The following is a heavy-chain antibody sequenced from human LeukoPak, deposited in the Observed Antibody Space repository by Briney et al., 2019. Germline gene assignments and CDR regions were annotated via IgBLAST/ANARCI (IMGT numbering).Heavy chain of an antibody. J-gene: IGHJ5*02. V-gene: IGHV1-69*04. CDR2: IIPILGIA. CDR1: GGTFSSYA. D-gene: IGHD5-24*01. Sequence: ASVKVSCKASGGTFSSYAISWVRQAPGQGLEWMGRIIPILGIANYAQKFQGRVTITADKSTSTAYMELSSLRSEDTAVYYCAREIGKGATAFDPWGQGTLVTVSS. CDR3: AREIGKGATAFDP.